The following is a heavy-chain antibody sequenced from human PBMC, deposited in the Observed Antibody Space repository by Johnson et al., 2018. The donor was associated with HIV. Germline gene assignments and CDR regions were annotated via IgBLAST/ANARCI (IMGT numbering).Heavy chain of an antibody. CDR2: IGWDGFTI. J-gene: IGHJ3*02. D-gene: IGHD5-24*01. Sequence: VESGGGLVQPGRSLRLSCAASGFTFDHYAMHWVRQGPGKGLEWVAGIGWDGFTIGYVDSVKGRFTISRDDATNSLYLQMHSLRTEDTALYYCARPSLKDGYNYGGGFDIWGQGTMVTVSS. CDR1: GFTFDHYA. CDR3: ARPSLKDGYNYGGGFDI. V-gene: IGHV3-9*01.